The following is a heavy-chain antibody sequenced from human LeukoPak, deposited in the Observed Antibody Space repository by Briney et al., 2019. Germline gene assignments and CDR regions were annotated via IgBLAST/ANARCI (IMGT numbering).Heavy chain of an antibody. V-gene: IGHV3-7*01. Sequence: GGSLRLSCAASGFTFSSYWMSWVRQAPGKGLEWVANIKQDGGEKYYVDSVKGRFTISRDNAKNSLYLQMNSLRAEDTAVYYCARDHPYDYVWGSYPPGFDPWGQGTLVTVSS. CDR2: IKQDGGEK. CDR1: GFTFSSYW. D-gene: IGHD3-16*02. J-gene: IGHJ5*02. CDR3: ARDHPYDYVWGSYPPGFDP.